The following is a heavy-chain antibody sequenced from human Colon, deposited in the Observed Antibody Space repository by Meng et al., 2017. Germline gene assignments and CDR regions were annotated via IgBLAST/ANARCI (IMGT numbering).Heavy chain of an antibody. CDR2: IKEDGSEK. CDR3: ARDRTSGN. J-gene: IGHJ4*02. V-gene: IGHV3-7*01. CDR1: GFTFGGHW. Sequence: EVQVGGSGGGSVQPGGSLRLSCEASGFTFGGHWMTWVRQAPGKGLEWVANIKEDGSEKNYVDSVKGRFTISRDNAKNSLYLQMDSLRAEDTAVYYCARDRTSGNWGQGTLVTVSS. D-gene: IGHD1-26*01.